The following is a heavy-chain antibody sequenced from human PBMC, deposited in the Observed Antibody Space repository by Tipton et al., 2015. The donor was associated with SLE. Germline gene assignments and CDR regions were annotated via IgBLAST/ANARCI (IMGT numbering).Heavy chain of an antibody. CDR3: AREAANWFDS. CDR2: ISSSSSYI. J-gene: IGHJ5*01. Sequence: SLRLSCAASGFTFSSYSMNWVRQAPGKGLEWVSSISSSSSYIYYADSVKGRFTISRDNAKNSLYLQMNSLRAEDAAVYYCAREAANWFDSWGQGTLVTVSS. D-gene: IGHD6-25*01. CDR1: GFTFSSYS. V-gene: IGHV3-21*03.